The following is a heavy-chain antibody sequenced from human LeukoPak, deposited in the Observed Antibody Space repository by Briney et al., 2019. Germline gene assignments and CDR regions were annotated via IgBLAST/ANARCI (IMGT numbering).Heavy chain of an antibody. Sequence: GESLKISCKGSGYSFTSYWIGCVRQMPGKGLEWMGIIYPGDSDTRYSPSFQGQVTISADKSISTAYLQWSSLKASDTAMYYCARYCSGGSCYRDYYYGMDVWGQGTTVTVSS. CDR2: IYPGDSDT. CDR3: ARYCSGGSCYRDYYYGMDV. D-gene: IGHD2-15*01. V-gene: IGHV5-51*01. CDR1: GYSFTSYW. J-gene: IGHJ6*02.